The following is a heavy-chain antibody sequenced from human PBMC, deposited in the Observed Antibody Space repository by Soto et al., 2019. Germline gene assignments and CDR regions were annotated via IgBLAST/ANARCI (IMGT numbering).Heavy chain of an antibody. CDR1: GDSMTNTNW. CDR2: IYHSGST. Sequence: QVQLQESGPGLVKPSGTLSLTCAVSGDSMTNTNWWCWVRQPPGKGLEWIVEIYHSGSTNYNPPLRSRVTMSVDKSKNQFSLTLTSGTAADTAVYYCAKRSLRRLRFVETHWGQGTLVTVSS. J-gene: IGHJ4*02. CDR3: AKRSLRRLRFVETH. V-gene: IGHV4-4*02. D-gene: IGHD3-3*01.